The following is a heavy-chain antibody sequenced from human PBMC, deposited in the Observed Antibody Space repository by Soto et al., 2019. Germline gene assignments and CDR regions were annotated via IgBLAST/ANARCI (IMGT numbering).Heavy chain of an antibody. D-gene: IGHD3-22*01. J-gene: IGHJ2*01. CDR1: GDSINNNDYY. CDR3: ARMSYYYDKWYFDL. Sequence: SETLSLTCTVSGDSINNNDYYWNWIRQTPWKGLEWIGYVYYSGSTYYIPSLKSRLSMSVDTSKNQFSLKLSSVTAADTAIYYCARMSYYYDKWYFDLWGRGXLVTVYS. V-gene: IGHV4-30-4*01. CDR2: VYYSGST.